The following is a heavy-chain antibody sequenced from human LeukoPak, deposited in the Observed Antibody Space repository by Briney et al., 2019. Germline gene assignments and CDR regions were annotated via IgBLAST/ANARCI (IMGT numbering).Heavy chain of an antibody. V-gene: IGHV1-2*02. CDR1: GGTLSSYA. J-gene: IGHJ5*02. CDR2: INPNNGDT. Sequence: ASVKVSCKASGGTLSSYAISWVRQAPGQGFEWMGWINPNNGDTNYAQKFQGRVTMTRDTSISTAYMELSRLRSDDTAVYYCARDYYGSGSLFDPWGQGTLVIVSS. CDR3: ARDYYGSGSLFDP. D-gene: IGHD3-10*01.